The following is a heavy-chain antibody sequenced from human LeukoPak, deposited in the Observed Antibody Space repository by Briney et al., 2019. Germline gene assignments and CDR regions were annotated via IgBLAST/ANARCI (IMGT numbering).Heavy chain of an antibody. CDR3: AKGGSSSWYLFDY. CDR2: IRYDGSNK. CDR1: GFIFSSYG. J-gene: IGHJ4*02. V-gene: IGHV3-30*02. D-gene: IGHD6-13*01. Sequence: PGGSLRLSCAASGFIFSSYGMHWVRQAPGKGLEWVAFIRYDGSNKYYADSVKGRFTISRDNSKNTLYLQMNSLRAEDTAVYYCAKGGSSSWYLFDYWGQGTLVTVSS.